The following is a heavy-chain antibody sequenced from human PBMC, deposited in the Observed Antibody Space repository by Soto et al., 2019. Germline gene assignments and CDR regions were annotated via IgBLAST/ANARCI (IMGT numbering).Heavy chain of an antibody. V-gene: IGHV3-64*01. Sequence: GGSLRLSCAASGFTFSSYAMHWVRQAPGKGLEYVSAISSNGGSTYYANSVKGIFTISRDNSKNTLYLQMGSLRAEDMAVYDCARYGRDGYNWDYWGQGTLVTVSS. D-gene: IGHD5-12*01. J-gene: IGHJ4*02. CDR2: ISSNGGST. CDR3: ARYGRDGYNWDY. CDR1: GFTFSSYA.